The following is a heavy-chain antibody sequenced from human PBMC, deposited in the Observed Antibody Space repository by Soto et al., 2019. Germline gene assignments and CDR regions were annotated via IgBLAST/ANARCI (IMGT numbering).Heavy chain of an antibody. Sequence: SETLSLTCTVSGGSISSYYWSWIRQPPGKGLEWIGYIYFSGGTNYNPSLKSRVTISVDTSKNQFSLKLSSVTAADTAVYYCAVSIAARYFDYWGQGTLVTVSS. V-gene: IGHV4-59*08. D-gene: IGHD6-6*01. CDR2: IYFSGGT. CDR3: AVSIAARYFDY. CDR1: GGSISSYY. J-gene: IGHJ4*02.